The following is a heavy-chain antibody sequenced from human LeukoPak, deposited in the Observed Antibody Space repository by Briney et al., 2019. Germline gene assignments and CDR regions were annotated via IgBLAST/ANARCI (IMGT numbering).Heavy chain of an antibody. CDR2: INPSGGST. CDR3: ARVGPPYASPFDY. Sequence: GASVKVSCKASGYTFTSYYMHWVRQAPGQGLEWRGIINPSGGSTSYAQKFQGRVTMTRDTSTSTVYMDLSSLRSEDTAVYYCARVGPPYASPFDYWGQGTLVTVSS. D-gene: IGHD3-16*01. CDR1: GYTFTSYY. V-gene: IGHV1-46*01. J-gene: IGHJ4*02.